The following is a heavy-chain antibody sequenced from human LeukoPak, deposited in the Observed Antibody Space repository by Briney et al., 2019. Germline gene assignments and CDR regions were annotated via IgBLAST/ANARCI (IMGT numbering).Heavy chain of an antibody. J-gene: IGHJ4*02. V-gene: IGHV3-23*01. CDR3: AKEEGYPERWLY. CDR2: ISGSGGST. Sequence: GGSLRLSCAASGFTFSSYSMNWVRQAPGKGLEWVSAISGSGGSTYYADSVKGRFTISRDNSKNTLYLQMNSLRAEDTAVYYCAKEEGYPERWLYWGQGTLVTVSS. D-gene: IGHD6-19*01. CDR1: GFTFSSYS.